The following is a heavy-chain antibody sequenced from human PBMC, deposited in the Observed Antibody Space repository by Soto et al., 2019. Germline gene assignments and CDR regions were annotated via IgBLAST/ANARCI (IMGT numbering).Heavy chain of an antibody. J-gene: IGHJ3*02. CDR2: ISGSGGST. V-gene: IGHV3-23*01. D-gene: IGHD3-22*01. Sequence: EVQLLESGGGLVQPGGSLRLSCAASGFTFSSYATSWVRQAPGKGLEWVSAISGSGGSTYYADSVKGRFTISRDNSKNTLYLQMNSLRAEDTAVYYCAKDRLEDYYDSSGDAFDIWGQGTMVTVSS. CDR3: AKDRLEDYYDSSGDAFDI. CDR1: GFTFSSYA.